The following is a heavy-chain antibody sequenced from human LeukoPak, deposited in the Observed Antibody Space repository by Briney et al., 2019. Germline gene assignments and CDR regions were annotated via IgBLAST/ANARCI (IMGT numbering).Heavy chain of an antibody. D-gene: IGHD3-10*01. V-gene: IGHV3-11*01. CDR3: ARTKGSGSYYLGYYYGMDV. J-gene: IGHJ6*02. Sequence: GGSLRLSCAASGFTFSDYYMSWIRQAPGKGLEWVSYISSSGSTIYYADSVKGRFTISRDNAKNSLYLQMNSLRAEDTAVYYCARTKGSGSYYLGYYYGMDVWGQGTTVTVSS. CDR1: GFTFSDYY. CDR2: ISSSGSTI.